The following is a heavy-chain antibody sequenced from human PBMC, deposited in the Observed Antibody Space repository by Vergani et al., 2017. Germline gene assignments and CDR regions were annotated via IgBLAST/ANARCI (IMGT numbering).Heavy chain of an antibody. J-gene: IGHJ5*02. CDR3: AKDLGYYGDAIRGARHNWFDP. Sequence: EVQLLESGGGLVQPGGSLRLSCAASGFTFSSYAMSWVRQAPGKGLEWVSAISGSGGSTYYADSVKGRFTISRDNSKNTLYLQMNSLRAEDTAVYYCAKDLGYYGDAIRGARHNWFDPWGQGTLVTVSS. D-gene: IGHD4-17*01. CDR1: GFTFSSYA. CDR2: ISGSGGST. V-gene: IGHV3-23*01.